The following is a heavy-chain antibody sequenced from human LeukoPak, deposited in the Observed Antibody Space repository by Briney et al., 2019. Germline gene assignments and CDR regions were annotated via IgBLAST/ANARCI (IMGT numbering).Heavy chain of an antibody. CDR2: IYYSGST. J-gene: IGHJ4*02. CDR1: GGSISSHY. Sequence: SETLSLTCTVSGGSISSHYWSWIRQPPGKGLEWIGYIYYSGSTNYNPSLKSRVTISVDTSKNQFSLKLSSVTAADTAVYYCAREVQLAHDYGGQGTLVTVSS. V-gene: IGHV4-59*11. D-gene: IGHD6-6*01. CDR3: AREVQLAHDY.